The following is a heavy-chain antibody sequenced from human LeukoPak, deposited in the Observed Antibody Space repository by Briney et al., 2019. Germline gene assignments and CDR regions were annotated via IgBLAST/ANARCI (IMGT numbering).Heavy chain of an antibody. CDR3: AREDDWNYEDY. J-gene: IGHJ4*02. V-gene: IGHV3-7*01. Sequence: PGGSLRLSCAASGFTFSSHWMSWVRQAPGKGLEWVANIKQDGSEKYYVDSVKGRFTISRDNAKNSLYLQMNSLRAEDTAIYYCAREDDWNYEDYWGQGTLVTVSS. D-gene: IGHD1-7*01. CDR2: IKQDGSEK. CDR1: GFTFSSHW.